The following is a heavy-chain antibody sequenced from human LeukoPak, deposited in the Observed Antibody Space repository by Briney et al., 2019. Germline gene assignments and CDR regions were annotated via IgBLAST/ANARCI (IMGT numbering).Heavy chain of an antibody. CDR3: ARDPSPYSTNYVCYPNFYFDY. V-gene: IGHV1-8*03. CDR2: INPIRGIA. J-gene: IGHJ4*02. Sequence: ASVKVSCKASGYTDSSYDVNWVRQATGQGREWMGWINPIRGIAGYAQKYQGRVTITRNTSISTAYMELSSLRTEHTAVYYCARDPSPYSTNYVCYPNFYFDYWGQGTLVTVSS. D-gene: IGHD2-8*01. CDR1: GYTDSSYD.